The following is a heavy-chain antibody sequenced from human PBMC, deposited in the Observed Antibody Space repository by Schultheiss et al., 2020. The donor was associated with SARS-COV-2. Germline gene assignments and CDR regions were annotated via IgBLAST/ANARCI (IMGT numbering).Heavy chain of an antibody. CDR3: AKDQLRFSDAFDI. V-gene: IGHV3-66*01. CDR1: GFTFSSYE. Sequence: GGSLRLSCAASGFTFSSYEMNWVRQAPGKGLEWVSVIYSGGSTYYADSVKGRFTISRDNSKNTLYLQMNSLRAEDTAVYYCAKDQLRFSDAFDIWGQGTMVTVSS. D-gene: IGHD3-3*01. CDR2: IYSGGST. J-gene: IGHJ3*02.